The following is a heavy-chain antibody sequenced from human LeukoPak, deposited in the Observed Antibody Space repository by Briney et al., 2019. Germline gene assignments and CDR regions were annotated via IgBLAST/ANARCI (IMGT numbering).Heavy chain of an antibody. CDR1: GFTFINYA. J-gene: IGHJ6*04. V-gene: IGHV3-23*01. CDR2: IAGSGRST. D-gene: IGHD6-19*01. Sequence: GGSLRLSCAASGFTFINYAMSWVRQAPGKGLEWVSTIAGSGRSTYYADSVKGRFTISRDNSKNTLFLQMNSLRADDTAVYYCAKIAVAGYYFYAMAVWGRGTTVAFSS. CDR3: AKIAVAGYYFYAMAV.